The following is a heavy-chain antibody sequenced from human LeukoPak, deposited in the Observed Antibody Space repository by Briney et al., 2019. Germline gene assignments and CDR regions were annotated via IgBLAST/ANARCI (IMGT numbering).Heavy chain of an antibody. CDR1: GGTFSSYA. J-gene: IGHJ4*02. V-gene: IGHV1-69*05. CDR2: IIPIFGTA. Sequence: SVKVSCKASGGTFSSYAISWVRQAPGQGLEWMGGIIPIFGTANYAQEFQGRVTITTDESTSTAYMELSSLRSEDTAVYYCARYSSGWYGVDYWGQGTLVTVSS. D-gene: IGHD6-19*01. CDR3: ARYSSGWYGVDY.